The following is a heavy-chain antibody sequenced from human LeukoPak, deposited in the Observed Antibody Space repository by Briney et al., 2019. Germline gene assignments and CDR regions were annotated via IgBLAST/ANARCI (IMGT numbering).Heavy chain of an antibody. J-gene: IGHJ5*02. CDR2: ISPSGDST. D-gene: IGHD6-13*01. CDR3: AREGIAAADRWNWFDP. V-gene: IGHV1-46*01. Sequence: GASVKVSCKASGYTFTSYYMHWVRQAPGQGLEWMGIISPSGDSTSYAQKLQGRVTMTTDTSTSTAYMELRSLRSDDTAVYYCAREGIAAADRWNWFDPWGQGTLVTVSS. CDR1: GYTFTSYY.